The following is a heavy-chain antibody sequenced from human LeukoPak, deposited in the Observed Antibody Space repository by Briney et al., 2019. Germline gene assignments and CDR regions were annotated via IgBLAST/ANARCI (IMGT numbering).Heavy chain of an antibody. D-gene: IGHD2-21*02. J-gene: IGHJ5*02. V-gene: IGHV1-8*01. CDR3: ARKVTAIRGDWYDP. Sequence: AASVKVSCKATGYTFTHYDINGLRQATGQGLEGMGWMNPNSGNTGYAQKFQGRVTMTRTTSISTAYMEMSSLRSEDTAVYYCARKVTAIRGDWYDPWGQGTLVTVSS. CDR2: MNPNSGNT. CDR1: GYTFTHYD.